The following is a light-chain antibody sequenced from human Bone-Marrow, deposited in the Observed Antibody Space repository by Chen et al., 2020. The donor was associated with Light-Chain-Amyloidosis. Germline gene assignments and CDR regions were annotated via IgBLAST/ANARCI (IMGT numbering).Light chain of an antibody. V-gene: IGKV1-5*01. CDR2: DAS. CDR3: QQYDNYWT. CDR1: QSISQW. J-gene: IGKJ1*01. Sequence: DIQMTQSPSTLSASVGDRVTITCRASQSISQWLAWYQQKPGKAPKLLIFDASNLQSGVPSRFSGSGSGTQFTLTISSLQPDDFATYYCQQYDNYWTFGQGTQVEIK.